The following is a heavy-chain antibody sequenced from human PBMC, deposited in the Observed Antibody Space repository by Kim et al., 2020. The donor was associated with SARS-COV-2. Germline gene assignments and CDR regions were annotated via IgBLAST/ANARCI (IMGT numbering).Heavy chain of an antibody. CDR1: GFTFSSYG. J-gene: IGHJ4*02. V-gene: IGHV3-33*05. D-gene: IGHD3-10*01. CDR3: ARALGVVRGVNFVY. Sequence: SLRLSCAASGFTFSSYGMHWVRQAPGKGLEWVAVISYDGSNKYYADSVKGRFTISRDNSKNTLYLQMNSLRAEDTAVYYCARALGVVRGVNFVYLGQGTLVTVSS. CDR2: ISYDGSNK.